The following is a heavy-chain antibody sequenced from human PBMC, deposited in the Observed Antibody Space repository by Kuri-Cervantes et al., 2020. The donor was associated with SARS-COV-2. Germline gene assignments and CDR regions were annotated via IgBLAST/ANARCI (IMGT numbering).Heavy chain of an antibody. CDR1: GYTFTSYG. J-gene: IGHJ4*02. D-gene: IGHD3-9*01. Sequence: ASVKVSCKASGYTFTSYGISWVRQAPGRGLEWMGWISAYNGNTNYAQKLQGRVTMTTDTSTSIAYMELRSLRSDDTAVYYCARDGRTYYDILTGYSISYYFDHWGQGALVTVSS. CDR2: ISAYNGNT. CDR3: ARDGRTYYDILTGYSISYYFDH. V-gene: IGHV1-18*04.